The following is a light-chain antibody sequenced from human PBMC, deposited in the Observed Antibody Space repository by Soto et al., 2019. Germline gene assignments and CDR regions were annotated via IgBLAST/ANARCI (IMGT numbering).Light chain of an antibody. CDR3: CSYAGSSSDV. Sequence: QAALTQPRSVSGSPGQSVTISCNGTSSDVGGYNYVSWYQQHPGKAPKVMIYDVSKRPSGVPDRLSGSKSGNTASLTISGLQAEDEADYYCCSYAGSSSDVFGAGTKLTVL. V-gene: IGLV2-11*01. J-gene: IGLJ1*01. CDR1: SSDVGGYNY. CDR2: DVS.